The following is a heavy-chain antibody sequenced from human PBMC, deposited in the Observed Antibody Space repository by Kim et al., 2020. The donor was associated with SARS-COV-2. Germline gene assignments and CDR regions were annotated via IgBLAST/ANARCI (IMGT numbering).Heavy chain of an antibody. J-gene: IGHJ5*02. CDR3: EKDSFYGDP. CDR2: ST. V-gene: IGHV3-43*01. D-gene: IGHD4-17*01. Sequence: STYYADSVKGRFTISRDNSKNSLYLQMNSLRAEDTALYYCEKDSFYGDPWGQGTLVTVSS.